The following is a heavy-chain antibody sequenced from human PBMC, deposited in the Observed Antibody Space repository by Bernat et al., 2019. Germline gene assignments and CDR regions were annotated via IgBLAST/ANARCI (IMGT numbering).Heavy chain of an antibody. CDR1: GFNFNNYA. V-gene: IGHV3-30*04. Sequence: QVQLVESGGGVVQPGRSLRLSCVVSGFNFNNYAVHWVRQAPGKGLEWVAVISHDARRKYYADAVKGRFTISRDNSKNTVYMDMNTLRGEDTAVYYCARVASLNRGWYQEDFDYWGQGTLVTVSS. CDR3: ARVASLNRGWYQEDFDY. D-gene: IGHD6-19*01. J-gene: IGHJ4*02. CDR2: ISHDARRK.